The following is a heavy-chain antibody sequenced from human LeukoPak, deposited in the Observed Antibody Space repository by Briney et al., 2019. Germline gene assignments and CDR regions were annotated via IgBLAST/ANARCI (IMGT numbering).Heavy chain of an antibody. CDR1: GASISRDY. CDR3: AKGGTYGGGADY. Sequence: SETLSLTCTISGASISRDYWTWIRQPPGKGLEWIGYIYNGGSTTYSPSLNSRVTISLDTSNNQVSLRLSSVTAADTAVYYCAKGGTYGGGADYWGQGTLVTVSS. D-gene: IGHD1-26*01. CDR2: IYNGGST. J-gene: IGHJ4*02. V-gene: IGHV4-59*01.